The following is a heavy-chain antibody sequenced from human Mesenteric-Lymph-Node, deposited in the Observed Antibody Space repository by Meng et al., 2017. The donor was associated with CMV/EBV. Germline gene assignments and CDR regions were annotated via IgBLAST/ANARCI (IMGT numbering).Heavy chain of an antibody. D-gene: IGHD3-3*01. Sequence: ASVKVSCKASGYILRSYGITWVRQAPGQGLEWMGWISTYNGNTDYAQKFQDRVTLITDISTSTAYVEVRSLKSDDTAVYYCARDRGSYDFWSGYRRGMDVWGQGTTVTVSS. CDR2: ISTYNGNT. V-gene: IGHV1-18*01. CDR1: GYILRSYG. J-gene: IGHJ6*02. CDR3: ARDRGSYDFWSGYRRGMDV.